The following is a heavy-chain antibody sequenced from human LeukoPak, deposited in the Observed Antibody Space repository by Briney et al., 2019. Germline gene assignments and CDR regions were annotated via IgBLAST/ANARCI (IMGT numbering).Heavy chain of an antibody. CDR2: ISAYNGNT. V-gene: IGHV1-18*01. CDR3: ARDLGYDFWSGYHRPYYFDY. Sequence: GASVKVSCKASGYTFTSYGISWVRQAPGQGLEWMGWISAYNGNTNYAQKLRGRVTMTTDTSTSTAYMELRSLRSDDTAVYYCARDLGYDFWSGYHRPYYFDYWGQGTLVTVSS. D-gene: IGHD3-3*01. CDR1: GYTFTSYG. J-gene: IGHJ4*02.